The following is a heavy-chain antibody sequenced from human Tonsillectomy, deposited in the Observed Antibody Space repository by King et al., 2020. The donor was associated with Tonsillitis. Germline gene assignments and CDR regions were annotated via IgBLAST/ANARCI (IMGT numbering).Heavy chain of an antibody. D-gene: IGHD3-16*02. V-gene: IGHV4-4*07. CDR1: GGSISSYY. CDR2: IYTSGST. Sequence: VQLQESGPGLVKPSETLSLTCTVSGGSISSYYWSWLRQPAGKGLEWIGRIYTSGSTNYNPSLKSRVTMSVDTSKNQFSLKLSSVTAADTAVYYCARDPPLYDYVWGSYRQDAFDIWGQGTMVTVSS. J-gene: IGHJ3*02. CDR3: ARDPPLYDYVWGSYRQDAFDI.